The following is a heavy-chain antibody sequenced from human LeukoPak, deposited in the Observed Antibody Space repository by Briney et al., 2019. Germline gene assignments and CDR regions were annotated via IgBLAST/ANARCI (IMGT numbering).Heavy chain of an antibody. CDR1: GGSIRGSYYY. Sequence: PSETLSLTCTVSGGSIRGSYYYWGWIRQPPGKGLEWIGEINHSGSTNYNPSLKSRVTISVDTSKNQFSLKLSSVTAADTAVYYCARGGRGSYQDYWGQGTLVTVSS. D-gene: IGHD1-26*01. V-gene: IGHV4-39*07. CDR3: ARGGRGSYQDY. CDR2: INHSGST. J-gene: IGHJ4*02.